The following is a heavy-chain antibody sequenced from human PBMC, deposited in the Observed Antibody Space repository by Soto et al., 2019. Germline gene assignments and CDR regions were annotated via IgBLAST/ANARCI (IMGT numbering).Heavy chain of an antibody. CDR1: GGSFSNFV. CDR2: IIPNFGTT. CDR3: ARDVGGEATIRY. Sequence: QVQLVQSGAEVKKPGSSVKVSCKASGGSFSNFVISCVRQAPGQGLEWMGGIIPNFGTTNYAQKIQGKVTITADETTRTAYLELSGLTSEGTSVYYGARDVGGEATIRYWGQGTLVTVSS. J-gene: IGHJ4*02. D-gene: IGHD5-12*01. V-gene: IGHV1-69*01.